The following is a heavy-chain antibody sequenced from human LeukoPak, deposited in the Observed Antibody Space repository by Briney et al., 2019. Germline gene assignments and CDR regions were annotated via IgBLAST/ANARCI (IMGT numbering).Heavy chain of an antibody. CDR2: IYYSGST. CDR1: GGSISSYY. D-gene: IGHD2-21*02. V-gene: IGHV4-59*12. Sequence: SETLSLTCTVSGGSISSYYWSWIRQPPGKGLEWVGCIYYSGSTNYNPSLKSRVTISVDTSKNQFSLKLSSVTAADTAVYYCARGRGGIVVVTAILFDYWGQGTLVTVSS. J-gene: IGHJ4*02. CDR3: ARGRGGIVVVTAILFDY.